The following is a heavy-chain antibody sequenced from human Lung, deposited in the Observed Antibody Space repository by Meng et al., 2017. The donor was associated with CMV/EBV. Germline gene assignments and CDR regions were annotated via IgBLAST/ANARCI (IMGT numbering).Heavy chain of an antibody. J-gene: IGHJ6*02. Sequence: GESLRLSCAASGFTFCAYAMNWVRQAPGKGLEWVSSISTTSSYIYYADSVKGRLTISRDNAKNSLYLQMNSLRAEDTAVYYCARSWDGMDVWGQGTTVTVSS. CDR3: ARSWDGMDV. CDR2: ISTTSSYI. CDR1: GFTFCAYA. V-gene: IGHV3-21*06.